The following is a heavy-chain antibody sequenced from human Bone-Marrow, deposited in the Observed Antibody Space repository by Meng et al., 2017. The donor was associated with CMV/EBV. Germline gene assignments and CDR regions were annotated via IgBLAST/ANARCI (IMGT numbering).Heavy chain of an antibody. CDR3: ARGGKGGCSSTSCYYYYGMDV. J-gene: IGHJ6*02. CDR2: IRYDGSNK. CDR1: GFTFSSYW. D-gene: IGHD2-2*01. V-gene: IGHV3-30*02. Sequence: GESLKISCAASGFTFSSYWMHWVRQAPGKGLEWVAFIRYDGSNKYYADSVKGRFTISRDNSKNTLYLQMNSLRAEDTAVYYCARGGKGGCSSTSCYYYYGMDVWGQGTTVTVSS.